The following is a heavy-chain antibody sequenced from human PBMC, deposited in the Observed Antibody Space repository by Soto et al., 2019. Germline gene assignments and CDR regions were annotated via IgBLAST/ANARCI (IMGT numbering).Heavy chain of an antibody. V-gene: IGHV1-18*04. CDR1: GYTFTSYG. CDR2: ISAYNGKT. CDR3: ARAPSTVTTLDYYGMDV. Sequence: QVQLVQSGAEVKKPGASVKVSCKASGYTFTSYGISWVRQAPGQGLEWMGWISAYNGKTNYAQKLQGRVTMTTDTSTSTAYMELRSLRSDDTAVYYCARAPSTVTTLDYYGMDVWGQGTTVTVSS. J-gene: IGHJ6*02. D-gene: IGHD4-4*01.